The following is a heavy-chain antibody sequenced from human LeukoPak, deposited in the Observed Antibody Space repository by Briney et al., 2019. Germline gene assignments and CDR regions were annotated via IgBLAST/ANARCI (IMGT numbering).Heavy chain of an antibody. V-gene: IGHV3-23*01. D-gene: IGHD3-10*01. CDR1: GFTFRNYG. CDR2: ISGSGDST. J-gene: IGHJ4*02. Sequence: PGGSLRLSCAASGFTFRNYGMSWVRQPPGKGLEWVSAISGSGDSTFYADSVKGRFTVSRDNSKNTLYLQVNSLRAEDTAVYYCARDRVSGSGSIDYWGQGTLVTVSS. CDR3: ARDRVSGSGSIDY.